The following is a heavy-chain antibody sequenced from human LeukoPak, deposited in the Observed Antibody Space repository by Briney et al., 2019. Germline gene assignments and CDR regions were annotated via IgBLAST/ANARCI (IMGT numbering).Heavy chain of an antibody. CDR3: ARDPDYYDSSGYYLGAFDI. V-gene: IGHV4-38-2*02. Sequence: PSETLSLTCAVSGYSISSGYYWCWIRQPPGKGLEWIGSIYNSGSTYYNPSLKSRFTISVDTSKNQFSLKLSSVTAADTAVYYCARDPDYYDSSGYYLGAFDIWGQGTMVTVSS. CDR1: GYSISSGYY. CDR2: IYNSGST. D-gene: IGHD3-22*01. J-gene: IGHJ3*02.